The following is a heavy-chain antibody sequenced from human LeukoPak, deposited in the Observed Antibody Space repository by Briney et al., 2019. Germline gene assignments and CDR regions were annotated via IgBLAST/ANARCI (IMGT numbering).Heavy chain of an antibody. CDR3: ARHKCSGGSCYSPYYFDY. CDR2: IDPSNTYT. J-gene: IGHJ4*02. CDR1: GYCFTSYW. Sequence: GQSLKISCKGSGYCFTSYWISWVRPIPGKGLEWMGRIDPSNTYTNYSPSFQGHGTISADKSISTAYLQWSSLKASDTAMYYCARHKCSGGSCYSPYYFDYWGQGTLVTVSS. V-gene: IGHV5-10-1*01. D-gene: IGHD2-15*01.